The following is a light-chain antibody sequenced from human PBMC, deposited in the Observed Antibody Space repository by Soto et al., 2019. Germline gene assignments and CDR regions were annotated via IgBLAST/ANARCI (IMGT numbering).Light chain of an antibody. CDR1: NSDVGAYNY. V-gene: IGLV2-14*01. CDR3: NSYAGSSYV. J-gene: IGLJ1*01. Sequence: QSVLTQPPSMSGSPGQSITISCTGTNSDVGAYNYVSWYQQYPGKAPKLIIYGVSNRPSGVSNRFSGSKSGNTASLTISGLQSDDEADYYCNSYAGSSYVFGTGTKVTVL. CDR2: GVS.